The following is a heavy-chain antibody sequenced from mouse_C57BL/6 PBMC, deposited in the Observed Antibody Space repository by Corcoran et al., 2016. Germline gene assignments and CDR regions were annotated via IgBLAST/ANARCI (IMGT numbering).Heavy chain of an antibody. D-gene: IGHD3-2*02. J-gene: IGHJ4*01. CDR1: YFAFMASA. CDR2: FTMYSDAT. Sequence: QRELQQSGAELVRPGSSVKLSCKDSYFAFMASAMHWVKQRPGHGLEWIGSFTMYSDATEYSENFKGKATLTANTSASTAYMELSSLTAEDSAVYYCAKAAQAPGGAMDYWGQGTSVTVSS. V-gene: IGHV1-49*01. CDR3: AKAAQAPGGAMDY.